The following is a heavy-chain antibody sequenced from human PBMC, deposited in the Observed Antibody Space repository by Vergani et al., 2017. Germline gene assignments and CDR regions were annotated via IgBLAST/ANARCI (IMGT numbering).Heavy chain of an antibody. D-gene: IGHD3-10*01. J-gene: IGHJ6*02. CDR2: IIPIFGTA. Sequence: QVQLVQSGAEVKKPGASVKVSCKASGYTFTGYYMHWVRQAPGQGLEWMGRIIPIFGTANYAQKFQGRVTITADESTSTAYMELSSLRSEDTAVYYCARRGSPYYYYGMDVWGQGTTVTVSS. CDR1: GYTFTGYY. CDR3: ARRGSPYYYYGMDV. V-gene: IGHV1-69*18.